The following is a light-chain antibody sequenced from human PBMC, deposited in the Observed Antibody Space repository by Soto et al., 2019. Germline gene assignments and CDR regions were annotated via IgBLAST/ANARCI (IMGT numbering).Light chain of an antibody. CDR2: WAS. V-gene: IGKV4-1*01. CDR1: QSVFFSLNNHDS. CDR3: QQYCTTPPT. Sequence: DIVVTQSPDSLAVSLGERATINCKSSQSVFFSLNNHDSLDWYQQKPGQPLRLLLYWASTRASGVPERFSGRGSGTDFPLTITSLQAEDVGVYYGQQYCTTPPTFGRGTKVEV. J-gene: IGKJ1*01.